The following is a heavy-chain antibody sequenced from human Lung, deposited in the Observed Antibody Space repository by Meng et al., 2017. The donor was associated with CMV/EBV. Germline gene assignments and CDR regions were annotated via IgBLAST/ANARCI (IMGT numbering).Heavy chain of an antibody. CDR2: INAGNGNT. J-gene: IGHJ4*02. Sequence: QVQPVQSGPEVKKPGASGKVSCKASDYTFTGYGVSWVRQAPGQRLEWMGWINAGNGNTKYSQKFQGRVTITRDTSASTAYMELSSLRSEDTAVYYCARDQGAWFGEAPRFDYWGQGTLVTVSS. V-gene: IGHV1-3*01. CDR3: ARDQGAWFGEAPRFDY. CDR1: DYTFTGYG. D-gene: IGHD3-10*01.